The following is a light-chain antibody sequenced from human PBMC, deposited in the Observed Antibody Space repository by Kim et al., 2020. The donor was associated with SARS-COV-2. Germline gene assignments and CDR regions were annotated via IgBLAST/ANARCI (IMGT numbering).Light chain of an antibody. CDR2: EVS. CDR3: CSYAGNFSSV. V-gene: IGLV2-18*02. Sequence: GQSVTISCIGTSSDVGSYNRVSWYQQAPGTAPQFIMYEVSNRPSGVPDCFSGSKSGNTASLTISGLQAEDEADYYCCSYAGNFSSVFGGGTQLTVL. CDR1: SSDVGSYNR. J-gene: IGLJ3*02.